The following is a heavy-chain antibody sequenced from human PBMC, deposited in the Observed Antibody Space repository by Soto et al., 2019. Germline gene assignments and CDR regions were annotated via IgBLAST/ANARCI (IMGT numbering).Heavy chain of an antibody. J-gene: IGHJ6*03. Sequence: GESLKISCKCSGYRFTSYWIGWVRQMPGKGLEWMGIIYPGDSDTRYSPSFQGQVTISADKSISTAYLQWSSLKASDTAMYYCARLPGSVYYYYYMDVWGKGTTVTVSS. D-gene: IGHD6-25*01. V-gene: IGHV5-51*01. CDR2: IYPGDSDT. CDR1: GYRFTSYW. CDR3: ARLPGSVYYYYYMDV.